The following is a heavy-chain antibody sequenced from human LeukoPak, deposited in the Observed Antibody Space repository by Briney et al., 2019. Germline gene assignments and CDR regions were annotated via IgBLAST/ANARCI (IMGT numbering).Heavy chain of an antibody. CDR1: GFTFNNYA. CDR2: ITGSGAST. Sequence: GGSLRLSCTASGFTFNNYAMTWVRQAPGKGLEWVSAITGSGASTNYADSVKGRFTISRDNSKNTIYLQMNSLRAEDTAIYYCAKRSSISSGYFDFWGRGTLVTVSS. V-gene: IGHV3-23*01. CDR3: AKRSSISSGYFDF. D-gene: IGHD3-22*01. J-gene: IGHJ4*02.